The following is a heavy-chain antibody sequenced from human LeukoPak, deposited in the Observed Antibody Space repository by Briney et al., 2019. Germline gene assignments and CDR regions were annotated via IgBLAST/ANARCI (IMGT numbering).Heavy chain of an antibody. CDR1: GFAFTRYA. Sequence: GGSLRLSCAASGFAFTRYAMKWVRQAPGKGLEWVSTISGPGDNTYYADSVKGRFTISRDNSKNTVYLQMNSLRAGDTAVYYCAREATSSSGWYIDYWGQGTLVTVSS. J-gene: IGHJ4*02. CDR2: ISGPGDNT. D-gene: IGHD6-25*01. V-gene: IGHV3-23*01. CDR3: AREATSSSGWYIDY.